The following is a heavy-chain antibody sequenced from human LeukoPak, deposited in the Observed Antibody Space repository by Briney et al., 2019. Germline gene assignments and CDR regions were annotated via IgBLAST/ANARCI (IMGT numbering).Heavy chain of an antibody. Sequence: SETLSLTCAVYGGSFSGYYWSWIRQPPGKGLEWIGEINHSGNTNYNPSLKSRVTISVDTSKNQFSLKLSSVTAADTAVYYCARGPPRIVGATSFRWFDPWGQGTLVTVSS. CDR3: ARGPPRIVGATSFRWFDP. CDR1: GGSFSGYY. V-gene: IGHV4-34*01. D-gene: IGHD1-26*01. J-gene: IGHJ5*02. CDR2: INHSGNT.